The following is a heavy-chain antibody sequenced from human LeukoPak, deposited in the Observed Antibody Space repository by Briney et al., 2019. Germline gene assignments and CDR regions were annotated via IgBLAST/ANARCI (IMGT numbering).Heavy chain of an antibody. J-gene: IGHJ4*02. D-gene: IGHD6-19*01. CDR1: GFTFSTFA. V-gene: IGHV3-23*01. CDR3: AKNGDYSGWRLTFES. Sequence: GGSLRLSCAASGFTFSTFAMSWVRQAPGKGLEWVSGISGWGRDTFYTDSVKGRFIISRDNSKNTLYLQMNSLRAEDTAVYYCAKNGDYSGWRLTFESWGQGTPVTVSP. CDR2: ISGWGRDT.